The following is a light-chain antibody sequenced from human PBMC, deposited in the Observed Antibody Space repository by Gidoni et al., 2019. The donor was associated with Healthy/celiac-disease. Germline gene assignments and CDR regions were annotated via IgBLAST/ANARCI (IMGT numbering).Light chain of an antibody. J-gene: IGKJ3*01. V-gene: IGKV3-20*01. CDR2: GAS. Sequence: EIVLTQSPGTLSLSPGERATLSCRASQSVGSSYLAWYQQKPGQAPRLLIYGASSRATGIPDRFSGSVSGSDFTLTISRLEPEDFAVYYCQQYGGSPFTFGPGTKVDFK. CDR1: QSVGSSY. CDR3: QQYGGSPFT.